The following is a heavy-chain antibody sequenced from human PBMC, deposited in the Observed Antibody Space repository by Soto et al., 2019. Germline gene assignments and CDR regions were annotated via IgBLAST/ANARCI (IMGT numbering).Heavy chain of an antibody. CDR1: GGTFSNSA. D-gene: IGHD7-27*01. CDR2: IIPIFGTT. J-gene: IGHJ5*02. V-gene: IGHV1-69*15. CDR3: AKGGGREGYLGIRSDP. Sequence: QVQLVQSGAELKKPGSSVKVSCKASGGTFSNSAITWVRQAPGQGLEWLGRIIPIFGTTDYAQTFQARVTITPDESTTTDYMALSRLGSDDTAVHYCAKGGGREGYLGIRSDPWGQGTLVTVSS.